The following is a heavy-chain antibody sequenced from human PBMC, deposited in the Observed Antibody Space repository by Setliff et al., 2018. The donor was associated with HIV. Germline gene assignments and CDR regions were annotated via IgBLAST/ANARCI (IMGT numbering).Heavy chain of an antibody. CDR3: ARGGYGSGNTYYFAD. V-gene: IGHV4-4*07. D-gene: IGHD3-10*01. Sequence: SETLSLTYTVSGGSISTDYWTWVRQSAGKGLEWIGRIQTSEGTKYNPSLNSRVTVSIDTPKNQFSLDLTSVTAADTAVYYCARGGYGSGNTYYFADWGQGTLVTVSS. J-gene: IGHJ4*02. CDR1: GGSISTDY. CDR2: IQTSEGT.